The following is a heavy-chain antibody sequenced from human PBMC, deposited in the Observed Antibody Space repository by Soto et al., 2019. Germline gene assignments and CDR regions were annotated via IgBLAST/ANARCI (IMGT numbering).Heavy chain of an antibody. CDR1: EFAFSSYW. V-gene: IGHV3-7*05. Sequence: EVQLVESGGGLVQPGGSLTLSCAASEFAFSSYWMTWVRQAPGKGLEWVANIRKDGSQRSYLDSVRGRFTISRDNSKNSLYLQMNSLGAEDTALYFCARDASPGSSGLYFDAFDIWGQGTMVTFSS. CDR3: ARDASPGSSGLYFDAFDI. J-gene: IGHJ3*02. CDR2: IRKDGSQR. D-gene: IGHD6-25*01.